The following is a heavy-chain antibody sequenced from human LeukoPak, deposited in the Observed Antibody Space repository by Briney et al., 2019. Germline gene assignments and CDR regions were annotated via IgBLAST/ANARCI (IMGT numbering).Heavy chain of an antibody. CDR3: ARDREHYKWNSPLDY. CDR2: IIPIFGTA. CDR1: GGTFSSYA. V-gene: IGHV1-69*13. D-gene: IGHD1-7*01. Sequence: GASVKVSCKASGGTFSSYAISWVRQAPGQGLEWMGGIIPIFGTANYAQKFQGRVTITADESTSTAYMELSSLRSEDSAVYYCARDREHYKWNSPLDYWGQGTLVTVSS. J-gene: IGHJ4*02.